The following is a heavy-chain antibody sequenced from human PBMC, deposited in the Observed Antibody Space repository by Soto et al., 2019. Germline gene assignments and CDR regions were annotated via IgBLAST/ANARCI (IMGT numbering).Heavy chain of an antibody. CDR3: AKARTITMIVVVINPVDY. CDR1: GFTFSSYA. CDR2: ISGSGGST. D-gene: IGHD3-22*01. V-gene: IGHV3-23*01. J-gene: IGHJ4*02. Sequence: PGGSLRLSCAAPGFTFSSYAMSWVRQAPGKGLEWVSAISGSGGSTYYADSVKGRFTISRDNSKNTLYLQMNSLRAEDTAVYYCAKARTITMIVVVINPVDYWGQGNMGTVSS.